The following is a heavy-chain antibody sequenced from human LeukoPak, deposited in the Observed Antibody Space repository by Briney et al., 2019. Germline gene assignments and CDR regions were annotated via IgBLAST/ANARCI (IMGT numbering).Heavy chain of an antibody. CDR2: IYYSGST. V-gene: IGHV4-59*12. D-gene: IGHD3-10*01. CDR3: ARDDYYGSGSPFDY. Sequence: SETLSLTCTVSGGSISSYYWSWIRQPPGKGLEWIGYIYYSGSTNYKPSLKSRVTISVDTSKNQFSLKLSSVTAADTAVYYCARDDYYGSGSPFDYWGQGTLVTVSS. CDR1: GGSISSYY. J-gene: IGHJ4*02.